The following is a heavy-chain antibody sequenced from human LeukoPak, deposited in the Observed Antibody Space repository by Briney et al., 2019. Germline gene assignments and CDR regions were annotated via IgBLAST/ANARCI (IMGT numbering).Heavy chain of an antibody. J-gene: IGHJ4*02. CDR3: ARMGSLDY. CDR1: GFTFSNYG. Sequence: GGSLRLSCAASGFTFSNYGMHWVRQAPGKGLEWVANIKQDGSEKNYVDSVKGRFIISRDNAKNSLFLQMNSLRAEDTAMYYCARMGSLDYWGQGTLVTVSS. D-gene: IGHD3-16*01. CDR2: IKQDGSEK. V-gene: IGHV3-7*05.